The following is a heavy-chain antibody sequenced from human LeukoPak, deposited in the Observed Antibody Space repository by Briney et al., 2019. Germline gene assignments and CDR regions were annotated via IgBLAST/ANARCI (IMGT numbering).Heavy chain of an antibody. Sequence: RTSETLSLTCTVSGYSITSAYYWGWIRQPPGKGLEWIGRFFLKGSTYYNPSLKSRVTISVDTSKNQFSLTLSSVTAADTAVYYCARVARCTSCFDVDYWGQGTLVTVSS. CDR3: ARVARCTSCFDVDY. CDR1: GYSITSAYY. D-gene: IGHD2-2*01. CDR2: FFLKGST. J-gene: IGHJ4*02. V-gene: IGHV4-38-2*02.